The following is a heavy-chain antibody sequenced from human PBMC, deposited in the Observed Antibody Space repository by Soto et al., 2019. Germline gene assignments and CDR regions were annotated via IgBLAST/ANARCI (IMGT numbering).Heavy chain of an antibody. CDR2: MSVYNGNT. J-gene: IGHJ4*02. CDR3: ARSYYDSSGYYFDFDY. D-gene: IGHD3-22*01. CDR1: GYRFTRYG. Sequence: GAPVKVSCKASGYRFTRYGINWGRQAPGQRPEWMGWMSVYNGNTKYAQKFQGRVTMTTDTSTSTAYMERRSLRSDDTAVYYCARSYYDSSGYYFDFDYWGQGTPVTVPS. V-gene: IGHV1-18*01.